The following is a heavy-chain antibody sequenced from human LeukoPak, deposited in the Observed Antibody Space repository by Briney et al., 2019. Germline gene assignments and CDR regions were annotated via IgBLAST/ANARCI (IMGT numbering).Heavy chain of an antibody. V-gene: IGHV1-69*05. CDR2: IIPIFGTA. J-gene: IGHJ4*02. CDR3: ATGGRRVEGFTPPPFDY. CDR1: GGTFSSYA. Sequence: SVKVSCKASGGTFSSYAISWVRQAPGQGLEWMGGIIPIFGTANYAQKFQGRVTITTDESTSTAYMELSSLRSEDTAVHYCATGGRRVEGFTPPPFDYWGQGTLVTVSS. D-gene: IGHD2-15*01.